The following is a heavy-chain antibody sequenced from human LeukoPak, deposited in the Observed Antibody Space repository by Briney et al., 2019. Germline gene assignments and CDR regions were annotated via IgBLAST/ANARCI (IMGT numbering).Heavy chain of an antibody. V-gene: IGHV4-38-2*02. J-gene: IGHJ4*02. CDR3: ARSLSGCSGAVSY. CDR2: IYHSGST. Sequence: SETLSLTCTVSGYSISSGYYWGWIRQPPGKGVEWIGSIYHSGSTYYNPSLKSRVTISVDTSKNQFSLKLSSVTAADTAVYYCARSLSGCSGAVSYWGQGTLVTVSS. CDR1: GYSISSGYY. D-gene: IGHD1-26*01.